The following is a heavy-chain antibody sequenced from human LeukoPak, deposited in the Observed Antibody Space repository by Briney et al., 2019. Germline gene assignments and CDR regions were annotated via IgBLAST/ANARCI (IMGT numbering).Heavy chain of an antibody. CDR2: IYTSGSS. CDR1: GDSFTGYH. D-gene: IGHD6-19*01. CDR3: ARTREYKQWPFDL. Sequence: PSETLSLTCTVSGDSFTGYHWSWIRQSAEKGLEWIGIIYTSGSSNYNPSLKSRVTTSLDTSKRQFSLTLTSVTAADTAVYYCARTREYKQWPFDLWGQGTMVTVSS. V-gene: IGHV4-4*07. J-gene: IGHJ3*01.